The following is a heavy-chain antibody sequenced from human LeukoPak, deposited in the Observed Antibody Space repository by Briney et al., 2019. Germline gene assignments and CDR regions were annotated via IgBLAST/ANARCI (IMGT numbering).Heavy chain of an antibody. J-gene: IGHJ3*02. D-gene: IGHD2-21*01. V-gene: IGHV3-11*01. Sequence: GGSLRLSCAASGFTFSDYYMSWIRQAPGKGLEWVSYISSSGSTIYYADSVKGRFTISRDNAKNSLYLQMNSLRAEDTAVYYCAKDPRGRLLDAFDIWGQGTMVTVSS. CDR3: AKDPRGRLLDAFDI. CDR2: ISSSGSTI. CDR1: GFTFSDYY.